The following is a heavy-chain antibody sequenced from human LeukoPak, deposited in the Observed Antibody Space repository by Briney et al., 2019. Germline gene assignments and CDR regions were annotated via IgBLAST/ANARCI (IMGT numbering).Heavy chain of an antibody. CDR3: ARAKWLRLSHYYYYGMDV. V-gene: IGHV1-69*13. Sequence: SVKVSCKASGGTFSSYAISWVRQAPGQGLQWMGGIIPIFGTANYAQKFQGRVTITADESTSTAYMALSSLRSEDTAVYYCARAKWLRLSHYYYYGMDVWGQGTTVTVSS. D-gene: IGHD5-12*01. CDR2: IIPIFGTA. CDR1: GGTFSSYA. J-gene: IGHJ6*02.